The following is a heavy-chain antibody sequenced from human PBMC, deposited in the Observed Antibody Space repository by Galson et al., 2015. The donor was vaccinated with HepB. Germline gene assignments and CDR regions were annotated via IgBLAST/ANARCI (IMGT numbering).Heavy chain of an antibody. J-gene: IGHJ3*02. CDR1: GYAFSRYG. V-gene: IGHV1-18*01. D-gene: IGHD3-10*02. CDR2: ISAYNGNT. CDR3: ARQSVRGTARGDDALDI. Sequence: SVKVSCKASGYAFSRYGMSWVRQAPGQGLERMGWISAYNGNTNYAQKYQGRVSLTTDTSASTAYMELRSLRSDDTAMYYCARQSVRGTARGDDALDIWGQGTLVIVSS.